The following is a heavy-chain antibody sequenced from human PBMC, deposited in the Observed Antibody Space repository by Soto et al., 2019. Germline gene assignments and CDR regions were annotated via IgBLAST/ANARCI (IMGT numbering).Heavy chain of an antibody. J-gene: IGHJ3*02. V-gene: IGHV3-9*01. CDR1: GFTFDDYA. CDR2: ISWNSGSI. CDR3: AKGVLLWFGEFADAFDI. Sequence: EVQLVESGGGLVQPGRSLRLSCAASGFTFDDYAMHWVRQAPGKGLEWVSGISWNSGSIGYADSVKGRITISRDNAKNSLYLQMNSLRAEDTALYYCAKGVLLWFGEFADAFDIWGQGTMVTVSS. D-gene: IGHD3-10*01.